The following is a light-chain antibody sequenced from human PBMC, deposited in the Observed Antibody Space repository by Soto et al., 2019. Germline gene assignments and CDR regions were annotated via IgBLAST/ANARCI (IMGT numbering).Light chain of an antibody. Sequence: EIVLTQSPGTLSLSPGERATLSCRASQSVSDNYLAWYQQKPGQAPRLLIYGASSRATGIPDRFSGSGSGKDFTLTISRLEPEDFAVYYCQQYGTSPITFGPGTKVDVK. CDR3: QQYGTSPIT. V-gene: IGKV3-20*01. J-gene: IGKJ3*01. CDR2: GAS. CDR1: QSVSDNY.